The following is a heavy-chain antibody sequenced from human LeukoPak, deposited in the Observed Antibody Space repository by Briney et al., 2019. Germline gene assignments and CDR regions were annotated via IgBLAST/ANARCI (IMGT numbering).Heavy chain of an antibody. CDR2: ISSSSSTI. V-gene: IGHV3-48*01. J-gene: IGHJ4*02. Sequence: PGGSLRLSCAASGFTFSSYGLNWVRQAPGKGLEWFSYISSSSSTINYADSVKGRFTISRDNSKNTLYLQMSSLRAEDTAVYYCVRRAGGYSHPYDYWGQGTLVTVSS. CDR1: GFTFSSYG. CDR3: VRRAGGYSHPYDY. D-gene: IGHD4-23*01.